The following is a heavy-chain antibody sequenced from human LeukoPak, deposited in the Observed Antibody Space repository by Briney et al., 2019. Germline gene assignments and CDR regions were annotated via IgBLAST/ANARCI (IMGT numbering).Heavy chain of an antibody. CDR1: GFTFSDYY. CDR2: ISSSGSTI. Sequence: PGGSLRLSCAASGFTFSDYYMRWIRQAPGKGLEWVSYISSSGSTIYYADSVKGRFTISRDNAKNSLYLQMNSLRAEDTAVYYCAGDIAAAGTVLYYYYGMDVWGQGTTVTVSS. D-gene: IGHD6-13*01. V-gene: IGHV3-11*01. CDR3: AGDIAAAGTVLYYYYGMDV. J-gene: IGHJ6*02.